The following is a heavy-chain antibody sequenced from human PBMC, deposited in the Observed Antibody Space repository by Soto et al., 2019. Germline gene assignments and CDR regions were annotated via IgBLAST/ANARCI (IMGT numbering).Heavy chain of an antibody. J-gene: IGHJ4*02. D-gene: IGHD5-12*01. CDR1: GFTINNNY. Sequence: EVQLVESGGGLIQPGGSLRLSCAASGFTINNNYMSWVRQAPGKGLEWVSVIYGGGSTDYADSVKGRFTISRDNAKNTLYLQMNSLRAEDTATYYCARGRDAYNFLYESTWGQGTLVTVSS. V-gene: IGHV3-53*01. CDR3: ARGRDAYNFLYEST. CDR2: IYGGGST.